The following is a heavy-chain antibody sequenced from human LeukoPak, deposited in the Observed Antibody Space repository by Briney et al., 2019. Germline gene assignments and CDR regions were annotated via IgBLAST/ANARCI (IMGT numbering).Heavy chain of an antibody. CDR1: GGTFSSYA. V-gene: IGHV1-69*04. Sequence: ASVKVSCKASGGTFSSYAISWVRQAPGQGLEWMGRIIPILGIANYAQKFQGRVTITADKSTSTAYMELSSLRSEDTAVYYCARDYYDSSGYREERYFDLWGRGTLVTVSS. D-gene: IGHD3-22*01. J-gene: IGHJ2*01. CDR3: ARDYYDSSGYREERYFDL. CDR2: IIPILGIA.